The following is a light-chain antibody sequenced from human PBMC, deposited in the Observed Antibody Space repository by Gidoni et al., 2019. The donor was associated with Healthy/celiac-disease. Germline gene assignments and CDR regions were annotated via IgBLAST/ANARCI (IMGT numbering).Light chain of an antibody. CDR3: QQRSDWPHT. Sequence: ELVLTHSPATLSLSPGERATRSCRASQSVSSYLAGYQQKPGQAPRLLIYDAYNRATGILERLSGRGSGTDFTLTISSREPEDFAVYYCQQRSDWPHTFGPGTKVDIK. CDR1: QSVSSY. CDR2: DAY. V-gene: IGKV3-11*01. J-gene: IGKJ3*01.